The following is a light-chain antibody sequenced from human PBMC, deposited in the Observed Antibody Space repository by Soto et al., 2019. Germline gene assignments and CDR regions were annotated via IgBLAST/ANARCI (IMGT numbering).Light chain of an antibody. V-gene: IGKV3-20*01. Sequence: EIVLTQSPGTLSLSPGERATLSCRASQSVSSSYLAWYQQKPGQAPRLLIYVASCRATGIPDRFSVSASGTDFTLTISRLEPEDFAVYYCQHYGTSALFGPGTKVDIK. CDR3: QHYGTSAL. CDR2: VAS. CDR1: QSVSSSY. J-gene: IGKJ3*01.